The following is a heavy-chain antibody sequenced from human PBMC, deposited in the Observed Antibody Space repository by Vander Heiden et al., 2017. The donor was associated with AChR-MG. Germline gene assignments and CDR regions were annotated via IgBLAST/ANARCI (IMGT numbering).Heavy chain of an antibody. CDR3: AKDRDPWDSSGYSDY. Sequence: EVQLLESGGGLVQPGGSLRHSCAASGFTFSSYAMSWVRQAPGKGLEWVSAISGSGGSTYYADSVKGRFTISRDNSKNTLYLQMNSLRAEDTAVYYCAKDRDPWDSSGYSDYWGQGTLVTVSS. J-gene: IGHJ4*02. V-gene: IGHV3-23*01. D-gene: IGHD3-22*01. CDR1: GFTFSSYA. CDR2: ISGSGGST.